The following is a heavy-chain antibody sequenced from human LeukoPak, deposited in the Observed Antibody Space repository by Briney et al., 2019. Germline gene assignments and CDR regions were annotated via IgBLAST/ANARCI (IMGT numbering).Heavy chain of an antibody. J-gene: IGHJ4*02. V-gene: IGHV3-30-3*01. CDR2: ISYDGANT. CDR1: GFTFNSYA. CDR3: ARETPEYD. D-gene: IGHD1-14*01. Sequence: PGGSLRLSCTASGFTFNSYALHWVRQAPGKGLEWVALISYDGANTYYADSMKGRFTISRDNSKNTLYLQMNSPRDEDTAVYYCARETPEYDWGQGTLVTVSS.